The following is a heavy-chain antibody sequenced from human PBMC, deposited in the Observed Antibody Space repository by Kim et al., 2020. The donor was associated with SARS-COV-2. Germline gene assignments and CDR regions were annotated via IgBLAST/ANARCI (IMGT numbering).Heavy chain of an antibody. J-gene: IGHJ4*02. CDR2: ISYDGSNK. CDR1: GFTFSSYA. D-gene: IGHD3-10*02. V-gene: IGHV3-30-3*01. CDR3: ARGSGSHYMFYFDY. Sequence: GGSLRLSCAASGFTFSSYAMHWVRQAPGKGLEWVAVISYDGSNKYYADSVKGRFTISRDNSKNTLYLQMNSLRAEDTTVYYCARGSGSHYMFYFDYWGQG.